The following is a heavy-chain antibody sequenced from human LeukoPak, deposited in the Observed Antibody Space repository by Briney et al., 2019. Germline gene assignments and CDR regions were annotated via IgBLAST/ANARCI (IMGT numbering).Heavy chain of an antibody. D-gene: IGHD3-3*01. J-gene: IGHJ4*02. V-gene: IGHV3-30*02. CDR1: GFTFSSYG. Sequence: SGGSLRLSCAASGFTFSSYGMHWVRQAPGKGLEWVAFIRYDGSNKYYADSVKGRFTISRDNSKNTLYLQMNSLRAEDTAVYYCAKDSVLRFLEWLSYFDYWGQGTLVTVSS. CDR3: AKDSVLRFLEWLSYFDY. CDR2: IRYDGSNK.